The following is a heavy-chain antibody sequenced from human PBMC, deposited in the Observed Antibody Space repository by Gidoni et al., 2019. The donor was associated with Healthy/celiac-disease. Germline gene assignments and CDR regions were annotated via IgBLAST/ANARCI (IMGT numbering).Heavy chain of an antibody. D-gene: IGHD3-3*01. CDR2: ISGSGGST. V-gene: IGHV3-23*01. Sequence: EVQLLESGGGLVQPGGSLRLSCAASGFTFSSYAMRWVRQAPGKGLEWVSAISGSGGSTYYADSVKGRFTISRDNSKNTLYLQMNSLRAEDTAVYYCAKDSAIFGVARYYYMDVWGKGTTVTVSS. CDR1: GFTFSSYA. J-gene: IGHJ6*03. CDR3: AKDSAIFGVARYYYMDV.